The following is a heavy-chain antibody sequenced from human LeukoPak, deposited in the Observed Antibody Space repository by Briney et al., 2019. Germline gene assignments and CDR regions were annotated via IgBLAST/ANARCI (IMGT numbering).Heavy chain of an antibody. CDR1: GYTFTNYG. V-gene: IGHV1-18*01. CDR2: ISTYNGNS. CDR3: ARAGGWAREDYKGDAFDI. J-gene: IGHJ3*02. Sequence: ASVKVSCKASGYTFTNYGISWVRQAPGQGLEWMGWISTYNGNSNYAQRLQDRVTMTTDTSTTTAYMDLRSLRSDDTAVYYCARAGGWAREDYKGDAFDIWGQGTMVTVSS. D-gene: IGHD6-19*01.